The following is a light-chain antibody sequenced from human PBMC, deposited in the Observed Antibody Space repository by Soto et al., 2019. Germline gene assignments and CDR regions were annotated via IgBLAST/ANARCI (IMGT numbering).Light chain of an antibody. J-gene: IGKJ4*01. CDR2: TTS. CDR3: QQSDSTPPT. V-gene: IGKV1-39*01. CDR1: QSISNS. Sequence: DIQMTQSPSSLSASVGDRVTITCRASQSISNSLNWYQQKPGKAPDLLIYTTSSLQSGVPSRFSGSGAGTDFTLTISSLQPEDFATYCCQQSDSTPPTFGGGTNVEIK.